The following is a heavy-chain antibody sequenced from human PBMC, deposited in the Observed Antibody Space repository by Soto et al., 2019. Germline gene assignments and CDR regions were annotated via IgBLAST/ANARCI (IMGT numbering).Heavy chain of an antibody. V-gene: IGHV1-69*13. CDR1: GGPFTNYA. D-gene: IGHD2-2*01. Sequence: GASVKVSCKASGGPFTNYAFSWVRQAPGQGLEWMGGIIPIFGTPDYAQKFQGRVTITADESTRTASMELSSLRSDDTAVYYCARERSVGYCITTTCPKPFYYYARDVWGQGTTVTVSS. CDR2: IIPIFGTP. J-gene: IGHJ6*02. CDR3: ARERSVGYCITTTCPKPFYYYARDV.